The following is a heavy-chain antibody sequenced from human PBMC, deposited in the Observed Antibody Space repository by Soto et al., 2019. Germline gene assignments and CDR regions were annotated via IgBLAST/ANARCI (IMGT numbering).Heavy chain of an antibody. CDR2: ITGRDDRT. CDR1: GFNLRSYA. J-gene: IGHJ6*02. V-gene: IGHV3-23*01. Sequence: LRLSCAASGFNLRSYALTWVRQAAGKGLEWVSGITGRDDRTYYADSVKGRFTISRDNSKNTLYLQMNSLRADDTAVYYCAKDLGRVGPPYYYYPLDVWGQGTTATVSS. D-gene: IGHD1-26*01. CDR3: AKDLGRVGPPYYYYPLDV.